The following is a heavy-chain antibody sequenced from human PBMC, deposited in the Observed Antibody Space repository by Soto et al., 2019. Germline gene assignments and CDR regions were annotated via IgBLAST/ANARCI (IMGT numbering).Heavy chain of an antibody. Sequence: SETLSLTCTVSGGSISRYYWSWILQPPGKGLEWIGYIYYSGSTNYNPSLKSRVTISVDTSKNQFSLKLSSVTAADTAVYYCARLYYYDSSGYPNWFDPWGQGTLVTVSS. CDR2: IYYSGST. CDR1: GGSISRYY. D-gene: IGHD3-22*01. J-gene: IGHJ5*02. CDR3: ARLYYYDSSGYPNWFDP. V-gene: IGHV4-59*08.